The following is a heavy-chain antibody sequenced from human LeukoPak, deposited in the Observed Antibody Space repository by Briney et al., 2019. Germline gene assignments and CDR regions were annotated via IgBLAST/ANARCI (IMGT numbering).Heavy chain of an antibody. D-gene: IGHD3-3*01. Sequence: GGSLRLSCAASGFTFSSYAMSRVRQAPGKGLEWVSAISGSGGSTYYADSVKGRFTISRDNSKNTLYLQMNSLRAEDTAVYYCAKESSSDRSYYDFWSGYYSSSVYFDYWGQGTLVTVSS. V-gene: IGHV3-23*01. J-gene: IGHJ4*02. CDR2: ISGSGGST. CDR3: AKESSSDRSYYDFWSGYYSSSVYFDY. CDR1: GFTFSSYA.